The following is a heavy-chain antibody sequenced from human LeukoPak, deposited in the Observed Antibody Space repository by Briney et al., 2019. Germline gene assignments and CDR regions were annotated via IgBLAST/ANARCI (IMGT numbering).Heavy chain of an antibody. CDR3: AREIVVVPSAMGFDP. D-gene: IGHD2-2*01. J-gene: IGHJ5*02. CDR1: GHSFTTYY. Sequence: ASVKVSCKASGHSFTTYYIHWVRQAPGQGLEWMGVINPSGGSTSFAQKFQARLTMTRDTSTSTVYMELSGLRSEDTAVYYCAREIVVVPSAMGFDPWGQGTLVTVSS. CDR2: INPSGGST. V-gene: IGHV1-46*01.